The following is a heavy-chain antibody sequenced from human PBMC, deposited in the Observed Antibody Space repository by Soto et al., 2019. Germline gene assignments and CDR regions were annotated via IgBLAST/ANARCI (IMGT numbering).Heavy chain of an antibody. Sequence: GASVKVSCKASGYTFTSYAMNWVRQAPGQGLEWMGWINTNTGNPTYAQGFTGRFVFSLDTSVSTAYLQICSLKAEDTAVYYCARXRPDSSSWHARLNWFDPWGQGTLVTVSS. V-gene: IGHV7-4-1*01. CDR2: INTNTGNP. CDR3: ARXRPDSSSWHARLNWFDP. CDR1: GYTFTSYA. D-gene: IGHD6-13*01. J-gene: IGHJ5*02.